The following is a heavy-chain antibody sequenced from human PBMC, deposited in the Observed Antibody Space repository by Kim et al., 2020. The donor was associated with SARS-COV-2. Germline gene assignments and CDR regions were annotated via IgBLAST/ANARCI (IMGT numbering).Heavy chain of an antibody. CDR2: IYYSGST. CDR3: ARTMITYYYGSGSYGWFDP. Sequence: SETLSLTCTVSGGSISSYYWSWIRQPPGKGLEWIGYIYYSGSTNYNPSLKSRVTISVDTSKNQFSLKLSSVTAADTAVYYCARTMITYYYGSGSYGWFDPWGQGTLVTVS. J-gene: IGHJ5*02. CDR1: GGSISSYY. V-gene: IGHV4-59*08. D-gene: IGHD3-10*01.